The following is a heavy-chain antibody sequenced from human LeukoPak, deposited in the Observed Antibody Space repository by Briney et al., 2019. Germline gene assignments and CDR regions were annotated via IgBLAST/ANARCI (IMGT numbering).Heavy chain of an antibody. D-gene: IGHD3-22*01. V-gene: IGHV4-34*01. Sequence: SETLSLTCAVYGGSFSGYYWSWIRQPPGKGLEWIGEINHSGSTNYNPSLKSRGTISVDTSKNQFSLKLSSVTAADTAVYYCARGRKRPRSANYYDSSCIFDPWGQGTLVTVSS. CDR2: INHSGST. CDR1: GGSFSGYY. CDR3: ARGRKRPRSANYYDSSCIFDP. J-gene: IGHJ5*02.